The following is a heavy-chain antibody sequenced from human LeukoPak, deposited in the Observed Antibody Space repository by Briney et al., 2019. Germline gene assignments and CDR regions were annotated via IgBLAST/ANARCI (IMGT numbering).Heavy chain of an antibody. D-gene: IGHD1-26*01. CDR3: AKEPYSVRQLLDY. J-gene: IGHJ4*02. CDR1: GFTFSSHA. CDR2: ISDSCGST. Sequence: GGSLRLSCAASGFTFSSHAMSWVRQAPGKGLGWVLGISDSCGSTYYADSVKGRFTISRDNSKNQLYLQMNSLRAENTAVYYCAKEPYSVRQLLDYWGQGTLVTVSS. V-gene: IGHV3-23*01.